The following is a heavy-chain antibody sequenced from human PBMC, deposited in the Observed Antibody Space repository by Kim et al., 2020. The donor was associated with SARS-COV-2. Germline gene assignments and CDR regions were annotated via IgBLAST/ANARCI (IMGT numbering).Heavy chain of an antibody. CDR3: ARDFGGDYHLNYFDY. Sequence: ASLKVSCKASGYTFTSYGISWVRQAPGQGLEWMGWISAYNGNTNYAQKLQGRVTMTTDTSTSTAYMELRSLRSDDTAVYYCARDFGGDYHLNYFDYWGQGTLVTVSS. CDR2: ISAYNGNT. CDR1: GYTFTSYG. V-gene: IGHV1-18*01. D-gene: IGHD4-17*01. J-gene: IGHJ4*02.